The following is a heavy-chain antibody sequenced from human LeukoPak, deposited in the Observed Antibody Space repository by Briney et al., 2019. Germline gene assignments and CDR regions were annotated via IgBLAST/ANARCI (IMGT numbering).Heavy chain of an antibody. J-gene: IGHJ5*02. CDR2: IIPILGIA. CDR3: ARGAICSDGSCPPYWFDP. CDR1: GGTFSSYA. D-gene: IGHD2-15*01. V-gene: IGHV1-69*04. Sequence: SVKVSCKASGGTFSSYAISWVRQAPGQGLEWMGRIIPILGIANYAQKFQGRVTITADKSTSTAYMELSSLRSEDTAVYYCARGAICSDGSCPPYWFDPWGQGTLVTVSS.